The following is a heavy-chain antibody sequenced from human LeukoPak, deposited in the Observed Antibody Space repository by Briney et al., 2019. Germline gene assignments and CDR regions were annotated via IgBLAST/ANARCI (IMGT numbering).Heavy chain of an antibody. D-gene: IGHD3-22*01. J-gene: IGHJ4*02. CDR2: ISYDGSNK. CDR3: AKGIDSSGYYPTDY. CDR1: GFTFSSYG. V-gene: IGHV3-30*18. Sequence: GGSPRLSCAASGFTFSSYGMHWVRQAPGKGLEWVAVISYDGSNKYYADSVKGRFTISRDNSKNTLYLQMNSLRAEDTAVYSCAKGIDSSGYYPTDYWGQGTLVTVSS.